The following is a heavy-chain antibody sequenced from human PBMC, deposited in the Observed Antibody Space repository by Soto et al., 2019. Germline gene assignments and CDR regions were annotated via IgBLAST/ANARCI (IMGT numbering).Heavy chain of an antibody. CDR1: GFTFSSYA. Sequence: GGSLRLSCAASGFTFSSYAMSWVRQAPGKGLEWASAISGSGGSTYYADSVKGRFTISRDNSKNTLYLQMNSLRAEDTAVYYCAKCSYYDILTGYYAFVYWCQVTLVTVSA. J-gene: IGHJ4*02. D-gene: IGHD3-9*01. CDR3: AKCSYYDILTGYYAFVY. V-gene: IGHV3-23*01. CDR2: ISGSGGST.